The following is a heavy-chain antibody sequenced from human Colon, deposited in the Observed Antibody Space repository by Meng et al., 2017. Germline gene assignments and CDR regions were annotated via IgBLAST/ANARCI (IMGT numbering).Heavy chain of an antibody. D-gene: IGHD2-8*02. V-gene: IGHV4-4*02. Sequence: VQRQGSGPGLVKPSGTRSLTCAVSGGSITNSNWWSWVRQPPGKGLEWIGQTYGSVNTAYNPSLKSRVTISVDKSKNQLSLTLSSVTAADTAVYYCAKNGAYCLEYWGQGILVTVSS. CDR3: AKNGAYCLEY. CDR1: GGSITNSNW. CDR2: TYGSVNT. J-gene: IGHJ4*02.